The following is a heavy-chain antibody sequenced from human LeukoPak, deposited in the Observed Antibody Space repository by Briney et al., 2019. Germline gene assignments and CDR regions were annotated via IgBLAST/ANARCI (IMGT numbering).Heavy chain of an antibody. D-gene: IGHD6-19*01. Sequence: GGSLRLSCAASGFTVSSNYMSWVRQAPGKGLEWVSVIYSGGSTYYADSVKGRFTISRDNFKNTLYLQMNSLRAEDTAVYYCARRAAVAGDFDYWGQGTLVTVSS. V-gene: IGHV3-66*01. CDR2: IYSGGST. J-gene: IGHJ4*02. CDR1: GFTVSSNY. CDR3: ARRAAVAGDFDY.